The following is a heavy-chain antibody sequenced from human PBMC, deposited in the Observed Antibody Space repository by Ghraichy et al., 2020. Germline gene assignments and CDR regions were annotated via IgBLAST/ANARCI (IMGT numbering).Heavy chain of an antibody. Sequence: LSLTCAASGFTFSSYAMSWVRQAPGKGLEWVSAISGSGGSTYYADSVKGRFTISRDNSKNTLYLQMNSLRAEDTAVYYCAKEGLLRYYYDSSGYYYGWFDPWGQGTLVTVSS. J-gene: IGHJ5*02. D-gene: IGHD3-22*01. V-gene: IGHV3-23*01. CDR3: AKEGLLRYYYDSSGYYYGWFDP. CDR1: GFTFSSYA. CDR2: ISGSGGST.